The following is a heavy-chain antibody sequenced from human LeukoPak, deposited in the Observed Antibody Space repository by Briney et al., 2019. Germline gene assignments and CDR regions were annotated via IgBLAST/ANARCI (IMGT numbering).Heavy chain of an antibody. D-gene: IGHD4-17*01. J-gene: IGHJ3*02. CDR3: ARAHLRASAFDI. Sequence: GRSLRLSCAASGFTFDDYGMSWVRQAPGKGLEWVSGINWNGGSTGYADSVKGRFTISRDNAKNSLYLQMNSLRAEDTALYYCARAHLRASAFDIWGQGTMVTVSS. V-gene: IGHV3-20*04. CDR1: GFTFDDYG. CDR2: INWNGGST.